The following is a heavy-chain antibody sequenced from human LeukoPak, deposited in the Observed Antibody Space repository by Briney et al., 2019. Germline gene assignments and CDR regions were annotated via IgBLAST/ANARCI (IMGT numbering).Heavy chain of an antibody. J-gene: IGHJ4*02. CDR1: GFTFSSYA. CDR3: AKELHTPRGATTTLAY. CDR2: ISGSGGST. V-gene: IGHV3-23*01. D-gene: IGHD1-26*01. Sequence: GGSLRLSCAASGFTFSSYAMSWVRQAPGKGLEWVSAISGSGGSTYYADSVKGRCTISRDNSKNTLYLQMNSLRAEDTAVYYCAKELHTPRGATTTLAYWGQGTLVTVSS.